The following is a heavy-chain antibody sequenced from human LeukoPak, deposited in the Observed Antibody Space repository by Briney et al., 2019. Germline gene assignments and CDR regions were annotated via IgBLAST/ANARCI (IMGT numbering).Heavy chain of an antibody. CDR1: GYTFTSYC. V-gene: IGHV1-18*01. J-gene: IGHJ5*02. Sequence: ASVKVSCKASGYTFTSYCISWVRQAPGQGLEWMGWISAYNGNTNYAQKLQGRVTMTTDTSTSTAYMELSSLRSEDTAVYYCAGMSYYDSSGDNWFDPWGQGTLVTVSS. CDR2: ISAYNGNT. D-gene: IGHD3-22*01. CDR3: AGMSYYDSSGDNWFDP.